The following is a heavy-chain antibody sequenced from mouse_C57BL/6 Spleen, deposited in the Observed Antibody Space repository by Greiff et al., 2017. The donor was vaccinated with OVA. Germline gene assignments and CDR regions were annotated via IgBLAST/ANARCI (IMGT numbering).Heavy chain of an antibody. J-gene: IGHJ3*01. V-gene: IGHV1-50*01. CDR2: IDPSDSYT. CDR3: ARVDSSGYPFAY. CDR1: GYTFTSYW. D-gene: IGHD3-2*02. Sequence: VQLQQPGAELVKPGDSVKLSCKASGYTFTSYWMQWVKQRPGQGLEWIGEIDPSDSYTNYNQKFKGKATLTVDTSSSTAYMQLSSLTSEDSAVYYCARVDSSGYPFAYWGQGTLVTVSA.